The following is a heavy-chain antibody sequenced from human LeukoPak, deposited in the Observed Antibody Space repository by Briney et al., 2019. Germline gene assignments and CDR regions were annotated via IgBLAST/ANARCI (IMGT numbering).Heavy chain of an antibody. V-gene: IGHV4-61*02. CDR3: ARAQFVRGYYYYYYMDV. CDR1: GGSISSGSYY. J-gene: IGHJ6*03. CDR2: IYTSGST. Sequence: PSETLSLTCTVSGGSISSGSYYWSWIRQPAGKGLEWIGRIYTSGSTDYNASLKSRVTISVDTSKNHFSLKLSSVTAADTAVYYCARAQFVRGYYYYYYMDVWGKGTTVTVSS. D-gene: IGHD6-6*01.